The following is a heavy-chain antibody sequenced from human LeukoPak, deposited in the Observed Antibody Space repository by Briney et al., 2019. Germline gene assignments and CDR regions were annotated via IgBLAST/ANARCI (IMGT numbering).Heavy chain of an antibody. CDR1: GFTFSDYY. D-gene: IGHD3-22*01. J-gene: IGHJ4*02. CDR2: INQDGSEK. CDR3: ARDRALYDSRRGYYYTEDDY. V-gene: IGHV3-7*01. Sequence: GGSLRLSCAASGFTFSDYYMSWVRQAPGKGLEWVANINQDGSEKYYVDSVKGRFSISRDSARSSLYLQMNTLRADDTAVYYCARDRALYDSRRGYYYTEDDYWGQGTLVTVSS.